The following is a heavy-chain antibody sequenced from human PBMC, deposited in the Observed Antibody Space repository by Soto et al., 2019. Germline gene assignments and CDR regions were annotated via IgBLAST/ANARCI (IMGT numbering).Heavy chain of an antibody. V-gene: IGHV4-59*01. CDR2: VYYGGSP. D-gene: IGHD1-1*01. CDR3: ARSPQLERRGPFAS. CDR1: GGSMLSYY. J-gene: IGHJ4*02. Sequence: SETLSLTCTVSGGSMLSYYWSWIRQPPGKGLEWIAYVYYGGSPNYNPSLKSRVTISVDASKNQFSLRLSSVTAADTAVCYCARSPQLERRGPFASWGQGTLVTVS.